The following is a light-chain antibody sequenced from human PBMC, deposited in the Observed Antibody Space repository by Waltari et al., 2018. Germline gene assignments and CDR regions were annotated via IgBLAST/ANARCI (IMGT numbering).Light chain of an antibody. CDR1: QSVSTN. CDR2: GAS. J-gene: IGKJ2*01. CDR3: QQYNDWPPMYT. V-gene: IGKV3-15*01. Sequence: EIVMTQSQATLSVSPGERATLTCRASQSVSTNFAWYQQKPGQAPRLLIYGASTRATGIPARFSGGGSGTEFTLTISSLQSEDFAVYYCQQYNDWPPMYTFGQGTKLDI.